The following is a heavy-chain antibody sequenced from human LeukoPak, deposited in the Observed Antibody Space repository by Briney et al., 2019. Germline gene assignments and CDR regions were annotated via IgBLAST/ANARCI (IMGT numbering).Heavy chain of an antibody. CDR1: GVSISSYY. CDR2: IYYSGST. D-gene: IGHD3-10*01. J-gene: IGHJ6*03. V-gene: IGHV4-59*08. Sequence: SETLSLTCTVSGVSISSYYWSWIRQPPGKGLEWVGYIYYSGSTNYNHSLKSRVTISVDTSKNQFFLKLSSVTAADTAVYYCARVVEVLWLDYMDVWGKGTTVIISS. CDR3: ARVVEVLWLDYMDV.